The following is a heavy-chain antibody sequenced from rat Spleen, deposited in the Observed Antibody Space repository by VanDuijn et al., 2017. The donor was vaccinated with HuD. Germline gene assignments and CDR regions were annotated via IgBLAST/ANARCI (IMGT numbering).Heavy chain of an antibody. CDR1: GFTFSDYN. CDR3: ARPWDY. V-gene: IGHV5S10*01. CDR2: IIYDGSRT. J-gene: IGHJ2*01. Sequence: EVQLVESGGGLVQPGRSLKLSCAASGFTFSDYNMAWVRQSPKKGLEWVATIIYDGSRTFYRDSVKGRFTASRDNAKSTLYLQMDSLRSEDTATYYCARPWDYWGQGVMVTVSS.